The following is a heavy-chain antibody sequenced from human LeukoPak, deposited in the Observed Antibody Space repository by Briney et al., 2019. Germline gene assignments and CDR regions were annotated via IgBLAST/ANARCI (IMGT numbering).Heavy chain of an antibody. CDR1: GFTFSIYE. CDR3: ARSPYSESYYGDAFDI. J-gene: IGHJ3*02. Sequence: GGSLRLSCAASGFTFSIYEINWVRQAPGKGLEWVSYISSSGSTIYYADSVKGRFTISRDNAKNSLYLQMNILGAEDTAVYYCARSPYSESYYGDAFDIWGQGTMVTVSS. D-gene: IGHD1-26*01. V-gene: IGHV3-48*03. CDR2: ISSSGSTI.